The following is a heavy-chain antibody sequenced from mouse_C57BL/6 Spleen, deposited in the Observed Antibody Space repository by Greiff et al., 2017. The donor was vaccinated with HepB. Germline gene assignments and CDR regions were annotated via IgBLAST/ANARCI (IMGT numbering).Heavy chain of an antibody. CDR2: IYPGDGDT. V-gene: IGHV1-82*01. D-gene: IGHD2-2*01. CDR1: GYAFSSSW. CDR3: ARGYDHFDY. J-gene: IGHJ2*01. Sequence: VKLMESGPELVKPGASVKISCKASGYAFSSSWMNWVKQRPGKGLEWIGRIYPGDGDTNYNGKFKGKATLTADKSSSTAYMQLSSLTSEDSAVYFCARGYDHFDYWGQGTTLTVSS.